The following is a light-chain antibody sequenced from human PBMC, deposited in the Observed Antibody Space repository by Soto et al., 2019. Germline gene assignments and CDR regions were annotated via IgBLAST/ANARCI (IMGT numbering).Light chain of an antibody. Sequence: QSVLTQPASVSGSPGQSITISCTGTSSDIGGYNLVSWYQHHPGKAPKLLIYEATKRPSGVSNRFSGSKSGNTASLTISPLQSEDEADYSCYSFAGSATLLFGGGTKLTVL. V-gene: IGLV2-23*02. CDR3: YSFAGSATLL. CDR1: SSDIGGYNL. CDR2: EAT. J-gene: IGLJ2*01.